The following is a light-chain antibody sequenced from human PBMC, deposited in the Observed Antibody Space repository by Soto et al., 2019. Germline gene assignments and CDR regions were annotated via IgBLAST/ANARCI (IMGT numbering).Light chain of an antibody. CDR3: QQYYSTPRT. CDR1: QSVLYSSNNKNY. CDR2: WAS. Sequence: DIVMTQSPDSLAVSLGERATINCKSSQSVLYSSNNKNYLAWYQQKPGQPPKLLIYWASTRESGVPDRFSGNGSGTDFTLTISSLQAEDVAVYYCQQYYSTPRTFGQGPKVEIK. V-gene: IGKV4-1*01. J-gene: IGKJ1*01.